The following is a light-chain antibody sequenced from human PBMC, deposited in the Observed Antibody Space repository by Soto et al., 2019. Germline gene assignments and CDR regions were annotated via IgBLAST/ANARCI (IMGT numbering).Light chain of an antibody. CDR1: SXDVGGYNS. V-gene: IGLV2-14*01. J-gene: IGLJ1*01. Sequence: QSALAQPASVSGSPGQSVTISCTGTSXDVGGYNSVSWYQQHPGKAPKLMIYEVSNRPSGVSNRFSGSKSGSTASLTISGPQAEDEADYYCSSYTSSSTPCVFGTGTKVTVL. CDR2: EVS. CDR3: SSYTSSSTPCV.